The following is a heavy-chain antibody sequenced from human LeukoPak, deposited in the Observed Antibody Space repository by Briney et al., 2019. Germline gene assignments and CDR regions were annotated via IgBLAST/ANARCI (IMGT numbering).Heavy chain of an antibody. CDR3: TTDPGNYEIF. D-gene: IGHD4-11*01. V-gene: IGHV3-15*01. CDR2: IKSKTDGGTV. J-gene: IGHJ4*02. Sequence: PGGSLRLSSATSRLTLTNAWMSWVGEAPGHGLEWVGRIKSKTDGGTVDYPPPVKGRFTISRDDSRNMLSLEMNFLKTEDTAVYYCTTDPGNYEIFWGQGTLVSVSS. CDR1: RLTLTNAW.